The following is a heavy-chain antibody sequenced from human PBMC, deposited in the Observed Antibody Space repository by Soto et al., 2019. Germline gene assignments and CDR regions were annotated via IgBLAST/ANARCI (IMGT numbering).Heavy chain of an antibody. V-gene: IGHV4-4*07. Sequence: QVQLQESGAGLVKPSETLSLTCTVSGGSISSYYWSWIRQPAGKGLEWIGRIDTSGSTNYNPSLTSLVTMSVVTSKNQFSPKLSSVTAADTAVYYCARVFLDWLLPFYGMDVWGQGTTVTVSS. CDR2: IDTSGST. D-gene: IGHD3-9*01. CDR3: ARVFLDWLLPFYGMDV. J-gene: IGHJ6*02. CDR1: GGSISSYY.